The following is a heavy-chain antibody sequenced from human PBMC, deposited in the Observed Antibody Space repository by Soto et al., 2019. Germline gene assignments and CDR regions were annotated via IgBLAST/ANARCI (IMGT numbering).Heavy chain of an antibody. CDR1: GYTFTSYG. V-gene: IGHV1-18*01. CDR2: ISAYNGNT. Sequence: QVPLVQSGAEVKKPGASVKVSCKASGYTFTSYGISWVRQAPGQGLEWMGWISAYNGNTNYAQKLQGRVTMTTDTSTSTAYMELRSLRSDDTAVYYCARGGDTYDILTGYYRRRNWFDPWGQGTLVTVSS. J-gene: IGHJ5*02. D-gene: IGHD3-9*01. CDR3: ARGGDTYDILTGYYRRRNWFDP.